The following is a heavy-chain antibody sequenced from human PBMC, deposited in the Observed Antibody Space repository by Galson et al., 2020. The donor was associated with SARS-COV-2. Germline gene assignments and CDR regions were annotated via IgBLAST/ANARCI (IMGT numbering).Heavy chain of an antibody. CDR2: FMPMFNRP. J-gene: IGHJ1*01. CDR3: ATKGVADPEYFQQ. D-gene: IGHD2-15*01. V-gene: IGHV1-69*02. CDR1: GGTLNSYS. Sequence: GASVKVSCKASGGTLNSYSISWVRQAPGQGLEWMGMFMPMFNRPNYAQKFRGRVTMTADKSTNTAYMELNSLRSDDTAVYYCATKGVADPEYFQQWGQGTLVSVSS.